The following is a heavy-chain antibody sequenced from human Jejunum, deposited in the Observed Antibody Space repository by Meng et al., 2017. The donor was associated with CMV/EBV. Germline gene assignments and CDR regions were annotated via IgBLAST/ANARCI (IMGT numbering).Heavy chain of an antibody. D-gene: IGHD1/OR15-1a*01. J-gene: IGHJ4*02. CDR2: IRSKDAGGTS. CDR1: GLRFTNAW. V-gene: IGHV3-15*05. Sequence: EVHVVESVVGLGVPGGSVTLSWAASGLRFTNAWMSWVSQAPGKDLEWVGRIRSKDAGGTSDYAAPVKGRFTISRDNAKNTLYLQMNSLRDEDTAVYYCARVEQEMCWGQGTLVTVSS. CDR3: ARVEQEMC.